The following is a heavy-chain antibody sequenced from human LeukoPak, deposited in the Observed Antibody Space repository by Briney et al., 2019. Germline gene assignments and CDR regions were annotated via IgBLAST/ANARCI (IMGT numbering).Heavy chain of an antibody. CDR2: MNPNSGNT. Sequence: GASVTVSCTASGYTFTSYDINWVRQATGQGLEWMGWMNPNSGNTGYAQKFQGRVTMTRNTSISTAYMELSSLRSEDTAVYCCARVWIMAGGTNAFDIWGQGTMVTVSS. D-gene: IGHD1-14*01. CDR1: GYTFTSYD. V-gene: IGHV1-8*01. J-gene: IGHJ3*02. CDR3: ARVWIMAGGTNAFDI.